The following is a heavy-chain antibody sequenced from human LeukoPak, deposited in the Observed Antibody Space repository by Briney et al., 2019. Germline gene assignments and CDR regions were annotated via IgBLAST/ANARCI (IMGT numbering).Heavy chain of an antibody. J-gene: IGHJ4*02. CDR3: AREVFHWGVDY. Sequence: PSETLSLTCTVSGGSISSYYWSWIRQPPGKGLEWIGYIYYSGSTNYNPSLKSRVTISVDTSKNQFSLKLSSVTAADTAVYYCAREVFHWGVDYWGQGTLVTVSS. V-gene: IGHV4-59*01. D-gene: IGHD7-27*01. CDR1: GGSISSYY. CDR2: IYYSGST.